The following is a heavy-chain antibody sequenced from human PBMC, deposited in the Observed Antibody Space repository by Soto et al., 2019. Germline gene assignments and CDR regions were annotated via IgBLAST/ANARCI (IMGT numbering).Heavy chain of an antibody. CDR1: GGAISSYY. J-gene: IGHJ4*02. CDR3: ARRGQLGVDY. D-gene: IGHD3-10*01. CDR2: IYYGGGT. Sequence: KPSETLSLTCTVSGGAISSYYWSWIRQPPGKGLECIGYIYYGGGTNYNPSLKSRVTISIDTSKNQFSLKLTSVTAADTAVYYCARRGQLGVDYWGQGILVTVSS. V-gene: IGHV4-59*08.